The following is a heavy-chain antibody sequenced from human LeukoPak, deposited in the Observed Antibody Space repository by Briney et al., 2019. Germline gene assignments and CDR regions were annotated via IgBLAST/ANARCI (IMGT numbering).Heavy chain of an antibody. Sequence: PSETLSLTCTVSGGSISSSSYYWGWIRQPPGKGLEWIGSIYYSGSTYYNPSLKSRVTISVDTSKNQFSLKLSSVNAADTAVYYCASYPYNSGWYFDYWGQGTLVTVSS. CDR1: GGSISSSSYY. D-gene: IGHD6-19*01. J-gene: IGHJ4*02. V-gene: IGHV4-39*07. CDR3: ASYPYNSGWYFDY. CDR2: IYYSGST.